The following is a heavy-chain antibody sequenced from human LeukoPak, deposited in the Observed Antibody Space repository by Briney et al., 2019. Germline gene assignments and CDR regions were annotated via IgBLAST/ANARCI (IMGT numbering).Heavy chain of an antibody. CDR3: ARDHATSLDY. CDR1: GGSISSYY. CDR2: IYYSGST. V-gene: IGHV4-30-4*08. D-gene: IGHD1-26*01. J-gene: IGHJ4*02. Sequence: SETLSLTCTVSGGSISSYYWSWIRQPPGKGLEWIGYIYYSGSTYYNPSLKSRVTISVDTSKNQFSLKLSSVTAADTAVYYCARDHATSLDYWGQGTLVTVSS.